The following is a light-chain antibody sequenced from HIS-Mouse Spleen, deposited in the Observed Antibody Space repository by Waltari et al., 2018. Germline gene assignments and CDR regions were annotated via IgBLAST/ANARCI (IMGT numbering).Light chain of an antibody. CDR1: SSDGVSYTP. J-gene: IGLJ2*01. CDR2: EGS. Sequence: QSALTQPAPVSGSPGQSITLSCTGTSSDGVSYTPVSWYQKHPGKAPKLMIYEGSKRPSGVSNRFSGSKSGNTASLTISGLQAEDEADYYCCSYAGSSTVVFGGGTKLTVL. CDR3: CSYAGSSTVV. V-gene: IGLV2-23*01.